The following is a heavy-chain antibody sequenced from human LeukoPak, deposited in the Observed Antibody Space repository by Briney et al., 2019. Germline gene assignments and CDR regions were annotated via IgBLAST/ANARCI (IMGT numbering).Heavy chain of an antibody. J-gene: IGHJ4*02. V-gene: IGHV4-39*07. D-gene: IGHD3-22*01. CDR3: ARGYFNYYDSSGYSPPFDY. CDR2: IYDSGST. Sequence: SETLSLTCTVSGGSISSSSYYWGWIRQPPGKGLEWIGSIYDSGSTYYNPSLKGRVTISVDTSKNQFSLKLSSVTAADTAVYYCARGYFNYYDSSGYSPPFDYWGQGTLVTVSS. CDR1: GGSISSSSYY.